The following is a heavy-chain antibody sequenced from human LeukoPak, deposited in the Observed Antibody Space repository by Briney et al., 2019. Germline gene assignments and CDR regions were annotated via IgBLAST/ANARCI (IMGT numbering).Heavy chain of an antibody. J-gene: IGHJ6*03. V-gene: IGHV4-4*07. CDR2: IYTSGST. Sequence: SETLSLTCTVSGGSISSYYWSWIRQPAGKGLEWIGRIYTSGSTNYNPSLKSRVTMSVDTSKNQFSLKLSSVTAADTAVYYCARVALGECSGGSCYSGYYYMDVWGKGTTVTVSS. CDR3: ARVALGECSGGSCYSGYYYMDV. D-gene: IGHD2-15*01. CDR1: GGSISSYY.